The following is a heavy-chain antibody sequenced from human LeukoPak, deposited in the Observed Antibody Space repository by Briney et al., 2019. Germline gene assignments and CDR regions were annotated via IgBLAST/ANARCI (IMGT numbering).Heavy chain of an antibody. CDR1: GDSISTSY. CDR2: VYNSGST. Sequence: SETLSLTCTVSGDSISTSYWNWIRQPPGKGLEWIVYVYNSGSTTYNPSLKSRVTISVDTSKNQLSLRLASVTTGDTAVYYCAKGLHGAAYGYYFDYWGQGTLVTVSS. V-gene: IGHV4-59*01. D-gene: IGHD4/OR15-4a*01. CDR3: AKGLHGAAYGYYFDY. J-gene: IGHJ4*02.